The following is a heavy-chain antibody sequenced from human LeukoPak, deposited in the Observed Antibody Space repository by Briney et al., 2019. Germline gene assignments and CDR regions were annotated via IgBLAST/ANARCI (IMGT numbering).Heavy chain of an antibody. CDR3: ARALGRLQPYYYHYGMDV. Sequence: PGGSLRLSCAASGFTFSNYWMSWVRQAPGKGLEWVAHIKQEGSERYHVDSVKGRFTISRDNAKNSLYLQMDSLRAEDTAVYYCARALGRLQPYYYHYGMDVWGQGTTVTVSS. J-gene: IGHJ6*02. CDR2: IKQEGSER. D-gene: IGHD5-24*01. V-gene: IGHV3-7*01. CDR1: GFTFSNYW.